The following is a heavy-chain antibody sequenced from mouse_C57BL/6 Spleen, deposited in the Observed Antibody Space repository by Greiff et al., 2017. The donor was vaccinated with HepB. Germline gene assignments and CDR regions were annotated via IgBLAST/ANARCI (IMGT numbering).Heavy chain of an antibody. CDR2: IDPSDSYT. CDR3: ATSYPYAMDY. CDR1: GYTFTSYW. D-gene: IGHD2-10*01. V-gene: IGHV1-69*01. J-gene: IGHJ4*01. Sequence: QVQLQQPGAELVMPGASVKLSCKASGYTFTSYWMHWVKQRPGQGLEWIGEIDPSDSYTNYNQKFKGKSTLTVDKSSSTAYMQLSSLTSEDSAVYYCATSYPYAMDYWGQGTSVTVSS.